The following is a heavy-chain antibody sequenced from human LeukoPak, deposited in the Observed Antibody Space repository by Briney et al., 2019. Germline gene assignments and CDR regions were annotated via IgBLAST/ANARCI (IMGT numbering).Heavy chain of an antibody. CDR2: ISHTSNT. V-gene: IGHV4-38-2*02. J-gene: IGHJ4*02. CDR1: GYSISSGYY. CDR3: ARDQAFDS. Sequence: PSETLSLTCTVSGYSISSGYYRGWIRQPPGKGLEWIASISHTSNTQYNPSLKSRVTISVDTSKNQFSLKLTSVTAADTAVYYCARDQAFDSWGQGTLVTVSS.